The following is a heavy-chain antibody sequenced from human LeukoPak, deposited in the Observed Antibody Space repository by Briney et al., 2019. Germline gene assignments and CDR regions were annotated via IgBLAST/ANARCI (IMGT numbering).Heavy chain of an antibody. CDR2: INPNTGGT. Sequence: ASVKVSCKPSEYTFTDYYVHRVRHAPGQGLEWMGWINPNTGGTNYAQKVQGRVPKSRDTSISTGYKDLRGRRSDDTAVYCCARAKTNWGSGDYWGQGPVVSVSS. J-gene: IGHJ4*02. D-gene: IGHD7-27*01. CDR3: ARAKTNWGSGDY. CDR1: EYTFTDYY. V-gene: IGHV1-2*02.